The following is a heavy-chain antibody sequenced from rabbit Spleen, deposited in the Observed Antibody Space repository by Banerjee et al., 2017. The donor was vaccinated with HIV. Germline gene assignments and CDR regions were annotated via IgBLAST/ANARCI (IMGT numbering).Heavy chain of an antibody. J-gene: IGHJ3*01. CDR3: ARDTTNTGGAFDL. D-gene: IGHD1-1*01. CDR2: IGAGSSGST. V-gene: IGHV1S40*01. Sequence: QSLEESGGGLVKPGASLTLTCKASGFSFNSGYDMCWVRQAPGKGLEWIACIGAGSSGSTYSATWAKGRFTISKTSSTTVTLQMTSLTAADTATYFCARDTTNTGGAFDLWGQGTLVTVS. CDR1: GFSFNSGYD.